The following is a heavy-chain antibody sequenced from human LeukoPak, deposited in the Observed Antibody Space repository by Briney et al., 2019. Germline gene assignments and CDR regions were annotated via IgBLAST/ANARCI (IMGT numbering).Heavy chain of an antibody. J-gene: IGHJ4*02. D-gene: IGHD5-18*01. CDR2: ISGSGGST. V-gene: IGHV3-23*01. CDR1: GFTFSSYW. Sequence: PGGSLRLSCAASGFTFSSYWMHWVRQAPGKGLEWVSAISGSGGSTYYADSVKGRFTISRDNSKNTLYLQMNSLRAEDTAVYYCAKVIAPYSYGPGYFDYWGQGTLVTVSS. CDR3: AKVIAPYSYGPGYFDY.